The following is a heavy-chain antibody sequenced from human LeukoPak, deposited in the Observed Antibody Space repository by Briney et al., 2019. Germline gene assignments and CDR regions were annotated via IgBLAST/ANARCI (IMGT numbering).Heavy chain of an antibody. J-gene: IGHJ5*02. CDR1: GVSISSSNSY. CDR3: ARESNYHGSGTGWFDP. CDR2: IYYSGST. V-gene: IGHV4-39*07. D-gene: IGHD3-10*01. Sequence: WETLSLTCTVSGVSISSSNSYWGWIRQPPGKGLEWIGSIYYSGSTYYNPSLKSRVTISVDTSKNQLSLKLSSVTAADTAVYYCARESNYHGSGTGWFDPWGQGTLVTVSS.